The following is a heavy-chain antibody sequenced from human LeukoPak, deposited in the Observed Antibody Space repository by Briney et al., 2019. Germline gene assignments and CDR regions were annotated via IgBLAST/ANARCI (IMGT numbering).Heavy chain of an antibody. J-gene: IGHJ4*02. V-gene: IGHV3-33*01. CDR3: ARDRVGDCYFDY. CDR1: GFTFSTYV. Sequence: GGSLRLSCAASGFTFSTYVMHWVRQAPGKGLEWVAVIWYDGSNKHYADSVKGRFTITRDNSKNTLYLQMNSLRAEDTAVYYCARDRVGDCYFDYWGQGTLATVSS. CDR2: IWYDGSNK. D-gene: IGHD2-21*02.